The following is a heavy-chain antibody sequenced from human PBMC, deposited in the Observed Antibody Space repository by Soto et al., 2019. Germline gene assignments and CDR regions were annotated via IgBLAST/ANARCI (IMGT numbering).Heavy chain of an antibody. V-gene: IGHV1-18*01. CDR3: AREGVAPYDYYGMDV. Sequence: QVQLVQSGAEVKKPGASVKVSCKASGFTFTRSGMSWVRQAPGQGLEWMGWISTYNGDTNYAQTFQGRVTSTTDTSTSTVHMEVRSLRSDDTAVYYGAREGVAPYDYYGMDVWGQGTPVTVSS. J-gene: IGHJ6*02. CDR1: GFTFTRSG. D-gene: IGHD2-2*01. CDR2: ISTYNGDT.